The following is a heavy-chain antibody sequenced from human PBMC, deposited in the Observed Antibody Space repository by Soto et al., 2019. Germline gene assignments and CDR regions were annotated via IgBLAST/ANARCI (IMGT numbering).Heavy chain of an antibody. CDR1: NGSISGFY. D-gene: IGHD3-10*01. CDR3: ARGVLLWFGELLYYYFDY. V-gene: IGHV4-59*12. J-gene: IGHJ4*02. CDR2: IHYSGRT. Sequence: SETLSLTCSVSNGSISGFYWTWIRQPPGKILEWIGYIHYSGRTDYNPSLTSRATMSVDTSKNQFSLKLSSVTAADTAVYYCARGVLLWFGELLYYYFDYWGQGTLVTVSS.